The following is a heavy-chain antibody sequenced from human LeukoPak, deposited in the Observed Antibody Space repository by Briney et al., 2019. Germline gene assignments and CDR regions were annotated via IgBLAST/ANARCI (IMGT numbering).Heavy chain of an antibody. CDR3: QAEGGIRYFDWLSSGYFDY. CDR2: INHSGST. CDR1: GGSFSGYY. Sequence: SETLSLTCAVYGGSFSGYYWSWIRQHPGKGLKWIGEINHSGSTNYNPSLKSRVTISVDTSKNQFSLKLSSVTAADTAVFFFQAEGGIRYFDWLSSGYFDYWGQGTLVTVSS. D-gene: IGHD3-9*01. V-gene: IGHV4-34*01. J-gene: IGHJ4*02.